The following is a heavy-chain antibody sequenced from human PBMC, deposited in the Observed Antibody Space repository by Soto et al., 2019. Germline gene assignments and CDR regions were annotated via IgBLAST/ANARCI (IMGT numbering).Heavy chain of an antibody. CDR1: GYTFTSYG. V-gene: IGHV1-18*01. CDR3: AVGGSYNYDSSGSAFDI. D-gene: IGHD3-22*01. Sequence: ASVKVSCKASGYTFTSYGISWVRQAPGQGLEWMGWISAYNGNTNYTQKLQGRVTMTTDTSTSTDYMELRSLRSDDTAVYYCAVGGSYNYDSSGSAFDIWGQGTMVTVSS. J-gene: IGHJ3*02. CDR2: ISAYNGNT.